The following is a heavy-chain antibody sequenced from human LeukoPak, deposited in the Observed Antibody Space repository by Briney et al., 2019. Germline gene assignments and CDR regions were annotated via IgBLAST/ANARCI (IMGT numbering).Heavy chain of an antibody. Sequence: GGSLRLSCAASGFTFSSYGMHWVRQAPGKGLEWVAVIWYDGSNKYYVDSVKGRFTISRDNSKNTLYLQMNSLRVEDTAVYYCARGPYGSGNYGYFDYWGQGTLVTVSS. J-gene: IGHJ4*02. CDR1: GFTFSSYG. V-gene: IGHV3-33*01. CDR3: ARGPYGSGNYGYFDY. CDR2: IWYDGSNK. D-gene: IGHD3-10*01.